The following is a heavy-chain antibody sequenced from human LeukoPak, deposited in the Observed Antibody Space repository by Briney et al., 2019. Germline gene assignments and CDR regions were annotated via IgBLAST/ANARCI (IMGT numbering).Heavy chain of an antibody. CDR3: AKHMRATNTYSFFGLDV. V-gene: IGHV3-9*01. J-gene: IGHJ6*02. D-gene: IGHD1-26*01. Sequence: GRSRRLSCAATGFTIKDYGMHWVRQPPGKGLEWVSRINWNGGGTDYADSVKGRFTISRDNAKNSLYLQLSSLRPEDTALYYCAKHMRATNTYSFFGLDVWGQGTTVTVSS. CDR1: GFTIKDYG. CDR2: INWNGGGT.